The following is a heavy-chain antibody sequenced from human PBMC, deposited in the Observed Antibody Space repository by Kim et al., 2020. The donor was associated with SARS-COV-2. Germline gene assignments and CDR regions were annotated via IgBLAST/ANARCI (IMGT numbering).Heavy chain of an antibody. CDR3: ARDFVDGYNYRDYFDY. Sequence: SETLSLTCTVSGGSVSSGSYYWSWIRQPPGKGLEWIGYIYYSGSTNYNPSLKSRVTISVDTSKNQFSLKLSPVTAADTAVYYCARDFVDGYNYRDYFDYWGQGTLVTVSS. CDR1: GGSVSSGSYY. J-gene: IGHJ4*02. CDR2: IYYSGST. D-gene: IGHD5-12*01. V-gene: IGHV4-61*01.